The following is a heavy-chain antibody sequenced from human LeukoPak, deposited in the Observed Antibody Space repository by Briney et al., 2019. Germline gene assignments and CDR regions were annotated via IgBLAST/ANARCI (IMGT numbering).Heavy chain of an antibody. J-gene: IGHJ6*02. CDR3: AREELVVVPTAYGMDV. Sequence: SETLSLTCAVYGGSFSGYYWSWIRQPPGKGLEWIGEINHSGSTNYNPSLKSRVTISVDTSKNQFSLKLSSVTAADTAVYYCAREELVVVPTAYGMDVWGQGTTVTVSS. D-gene: IGHD2-2*01. V-gene: IGHV4-34*01. CDR2: INHSGST. CDR1: GGSFSGYY.